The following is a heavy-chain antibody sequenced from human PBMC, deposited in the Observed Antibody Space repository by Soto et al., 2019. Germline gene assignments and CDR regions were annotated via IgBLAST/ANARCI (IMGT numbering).Heavy chain of an antibody. V-gene: IGHV3-21*01. Sequence: GSLRLSCAASGFTFSSYSMNWVRQAPGKGLEWVSSISSSSSYIYYADSVKGRFTISRDNAKNSLYLQMNSLRAEDTAVYYCARDGLSVAGKTYYYYGMDVWGQGTTVTVSS. D-gene: IGHD6-19*01. J-gene: IGHJ6*02. CDR1: GFTFSSYS. CDR3: ARDGLSVAGKTYYYYGMDV. CDR2: ISSSSSYI.